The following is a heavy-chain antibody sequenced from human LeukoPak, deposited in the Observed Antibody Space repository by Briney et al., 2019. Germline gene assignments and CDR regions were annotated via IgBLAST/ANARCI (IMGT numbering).Heavy chain of an antibody. CDR1: GYTFTSYG. V-gene: IGHV1-18*01. CDR2: ISAYNGNT. D-gene: IGHD3-9*01. J-gene: IGHJ5*02. CDR3: ARQAYDILTGYHNWFDP. Sequence: ASVKVSCKASGYTFTSYGISWVRQAPGQGLEWMGWISAYNGNTNYAQKLQGRVTMTTDTSTSTAYMELRSLRSDDTAVYYCARQAYDILTGYHNWFDPWGQGTLVTVSS.